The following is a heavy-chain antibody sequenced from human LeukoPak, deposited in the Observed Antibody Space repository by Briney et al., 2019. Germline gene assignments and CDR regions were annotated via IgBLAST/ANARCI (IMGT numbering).Heavy chain of an antibody. CDR3: AAFPMITFGGVIVGNY. Sequence: SETLSLTCTVSGGSISSYYWSWIRQPPGKGLEWIGSIYYSGSTYYNPSLKSRVTISVDTSKNQFSLKLSSVTAADTAVYYCAAFPMITFGGVIVGNYWGQGTLVTVSS. V-gene: IGHV4-59*04. J-gene: IGHJ4*02. CDR2: IYYSGST. D-gene: IGHD3-16*02. CDR1: GGSISSYY.